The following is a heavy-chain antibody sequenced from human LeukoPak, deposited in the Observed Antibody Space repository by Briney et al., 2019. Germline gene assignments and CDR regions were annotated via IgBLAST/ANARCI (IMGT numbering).Heavy chain of an antibody. J-gene: IGHJ3*02. CDR3: AKDIVTMVRGYSAFDI. Sequence: GGSLRLSCAASGFTFDDYAMHWVRQAPGKGLEWVSGISWNSGSIGYADSVKGRFTISRDNAKNSLYLQMNSLRAEDTASYYCAKDIVTMVRGYSAFDIWGQGTMVTVSS. CDR1: GFTFDDYA. V-gene: IGHV3-9*01. D-gene: IGHD3-10*01. CDR2: ISWNSGSI.